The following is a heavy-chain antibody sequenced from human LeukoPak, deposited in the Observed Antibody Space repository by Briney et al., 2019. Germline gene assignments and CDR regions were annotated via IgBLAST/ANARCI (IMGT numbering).Heavy chain of an antibody. J-gene: IGHJ4*02. Sequence: ASVKVSCKASGYTFTSYYMHWVRQAPGQGLEWMGIINPSGGSTSYAKKFQGRVTMTRDTSTSTVHMELSSLRSEDTAVYYCARGEQLARRGYYFDYWGQGTLVTVSS. CDR3: ARGEQLARRGYYFDY. CDR1: GYTFTSYY. CDR2: INPSGGST. V-gene: IGHV1-46*01. D-gene: IGHD6-6*01.